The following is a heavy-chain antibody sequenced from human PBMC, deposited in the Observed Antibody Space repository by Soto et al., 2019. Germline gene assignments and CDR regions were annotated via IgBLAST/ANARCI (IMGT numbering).Heavy chain of an antibody. CDR2: VNADGSDR. V-gene: IGHV3-43*02. J-gene: IGHJ4*02. CDR1: GFTFEDYA. D-gene: IGHD3-22*01. Sequence: EVQLVESGGGVVQPGGSLRLSCAASGFTFEDYALHWVRQSSGKGPEWVSLVNADGSDRYYADSVKGRFTISRDNSKDSLYLQMNSLRPDDTAIYYCAKARFYFDSSPYDSWGPGTLVTV. CDR3: AKARFYFDSSPYDS.